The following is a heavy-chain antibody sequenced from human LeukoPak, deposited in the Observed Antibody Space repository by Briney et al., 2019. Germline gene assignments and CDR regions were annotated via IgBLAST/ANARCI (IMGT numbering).Heavy chain of an antibody. Sequence: GGSLRLSCAASGFTFSSYWMSWVRQAPGKGLEWVANIKQDGSEKYYVDSVKGRFTISRDNAKNSLYLQMNSLRAEDTAVYYCARSPPRSGSQLGGYFDYWGQGTLVTVSS. J-gene: IGHJ4*02. CDR3: ARSPPRSGSQLGGYFDY. V-gene: IGHV3-7*01. D-gene: IGHD1-26*01. CDR2: IKQDGSEK. CDR1: GFTFSSYW.